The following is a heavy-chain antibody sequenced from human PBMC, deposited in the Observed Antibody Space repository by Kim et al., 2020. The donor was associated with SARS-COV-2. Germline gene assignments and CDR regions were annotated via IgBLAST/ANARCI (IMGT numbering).Heavy chain of an antibody. Sequence: VKGRFTISRDNSKTTLYLQMNSLRAEDTAVYYCAKDLGAGYGGLFWYFDLWGRGTLVTVSS. CDR3: AKDLGAGYGGLFWYFDL. V-gene: IGHV3-30*02. D-gene: IGHD3-16*01. J-gene: IGHJ2*01.